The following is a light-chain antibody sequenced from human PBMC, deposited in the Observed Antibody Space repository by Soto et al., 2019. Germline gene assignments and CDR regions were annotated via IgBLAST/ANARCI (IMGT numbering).Light chain of an antibody. CDR1: SSDVGRYDL. J-gene: IGLJ2*01. Sequence: QSVLTQPASVSGSPGQSITISCTGTSSDVGRYDLVSWYQQHPGKAPKLMIYGGSRRPSGVSDRFSASKSGNTASLTISGLQAADEADYYCCSYAGSTTFVVFGGGTKLTVL. CDR3: CSYAGSTTFVV. V-gene: IGLV2-23*01. CDR2: GGS.